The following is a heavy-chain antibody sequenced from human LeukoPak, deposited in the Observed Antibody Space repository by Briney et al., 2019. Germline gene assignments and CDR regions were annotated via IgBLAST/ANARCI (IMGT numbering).Heavy chain of an antibody. J-gene: IGHJ4*02. CDR1: GYTFTGYY. Sequence: ASVKVSCKASGYTFTGYYIHWVRQAPGQGLEWMGRINPSIGDSNYAQKFQGRVTMTRDTSMKTVYMELSGLTSDDTAVYYCARSLVRYFARPLLKPDFWGQGTLVTVSS. CDR2: INPSIGDS. V-gene: IGHV1-2*06. D-gene: IGHD3-9*01. CDR3: ARSLVRYFARPLLKPDF.